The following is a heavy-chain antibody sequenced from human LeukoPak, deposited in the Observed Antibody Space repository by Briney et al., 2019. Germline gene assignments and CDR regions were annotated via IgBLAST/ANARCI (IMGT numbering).Heavy chain of an antibody. D-gene: IGHD6-13*01. V-gene: IGHV3-21*01. Sequence: PGGSLRLSCAASGFTFSSYSMNWVRQAPGKGLEWVSSISSSSSYIYYADSVKGRFTISRDNAKNSLYLQTNSLRAEDTAVYYCARDSSSLVDSTDDAFDIWGQGTMVTVSS. CDR2: ISSSSSYI. CDR1: GFTFSSYS. J-gene: IGHJ3*02. CDR3: ARDSSSLVDSTDDAFDI.